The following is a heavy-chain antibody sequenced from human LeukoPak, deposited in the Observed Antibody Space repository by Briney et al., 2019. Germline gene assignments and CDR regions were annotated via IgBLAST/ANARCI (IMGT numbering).Heavy chain of an antibody. CDR1: GFTFSDYY. D-gene: IGHD3-16*01. J-gene: IGHJ6*02. CDR2: ISSSSSYT. V-gene: IGHV3-11*06. Sequence: PGGSLRLSCAASGFTFSDYYMSWIRQAPGKGLEWVSYISSSSSYTNYADSVKGRFTISRDNAKNSLYLQMNSLRAEDTAVYYCARDNYLFGGYYYYYGMDVWGQGTTVTVSS. CDR3: ARDNYLFGGYYYYYGMDV.